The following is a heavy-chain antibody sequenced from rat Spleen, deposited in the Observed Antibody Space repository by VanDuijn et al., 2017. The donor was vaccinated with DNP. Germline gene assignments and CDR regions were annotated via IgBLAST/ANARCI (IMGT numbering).Heavy chain of an antibody. Sequence: EVQLVESGGGLVQPGRSLKLSCAASGFTFSDFAMAWVRQAPKKGLEWVASISYDGSSTYYRDSVKGRFTISRDNAKSTLYLQMDSLRSEDTATYYCATQNDYSSYIYDWFAYWGQGTLVTVSS. CDR2: ISYDGSST. V-gene: IGHV5-7*01. CDR3: ATQNDYSSYIYDWFAY. D-gene: IGHD1-2*01. J-gene: IGHJ3*01. CDR1: GFTFSDFA.